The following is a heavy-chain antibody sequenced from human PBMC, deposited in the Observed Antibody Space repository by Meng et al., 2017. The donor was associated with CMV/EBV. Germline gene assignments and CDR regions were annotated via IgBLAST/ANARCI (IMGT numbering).Heavy chain of an antibody. V-gene: IGHV1-2*02. J-gene: IGHJ6*02. Sequence: ASVKVSCKASGYTFTGYYMHWVRQAPGQGLEWMGWINTNSGGTNYAQKFQGRVTMTRDTSISTAYMELSRLRSDDTAVYYCARVLLRFLEWLSDYGMDVWGQGTTVTVSS. CDR1: GYTFTGYY. D-gene: IGHD3-3*01. CDR2: INTNSGGT. CDR3: ARVLLRFLEWLSDYGMDV.